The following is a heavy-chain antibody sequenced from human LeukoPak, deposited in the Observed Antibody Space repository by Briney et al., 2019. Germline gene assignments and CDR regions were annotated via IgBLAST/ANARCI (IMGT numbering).Heavy chain of an antibody. Sequence: PGGSLRLSCAASGFTFSSYSMNWVRQAPGKGLECVSYISSSSSTIYYADSAKGRFTISRDNAKNSLYLQMNSLRAEDTAVYYCARDWGYCTNGICPPYYYYYYMDVWGKGTMVTVSS. V-gene: IGHV3-48*01. J-gene: IGHJ6*03. CDR2: ISSSSSTI. CDR1: GFTFSSYS. CDR3: ARDWGYCTNGICPPYYYYYYMDV. D-gene: IGHD2-8*01.